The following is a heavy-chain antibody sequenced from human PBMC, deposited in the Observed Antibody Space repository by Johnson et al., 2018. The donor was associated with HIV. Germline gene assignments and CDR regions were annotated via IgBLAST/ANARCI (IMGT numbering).Heavy chain of an antibody. J-gene: IGHJ3*02. CDR2: INWNGGSP. CDR1: GFSFDDYG. D-gene: IGHD3-22*01. CDR3: ARVQIISGFNWHYYESSIDAVDI. V-gene: IGHV3-20*04. Sequence: VQLVESGGGVVRPGGSLRLSCAASGFSFDDYGMSWVRQAPGKGLEWVSGINWNGGSPGYADSEKGRFTISRDNAKNSLYLQMNSLRAEDTAVYYCARVQIISGFNWHYYESSIDAVDIWGQGTMVTVSS.